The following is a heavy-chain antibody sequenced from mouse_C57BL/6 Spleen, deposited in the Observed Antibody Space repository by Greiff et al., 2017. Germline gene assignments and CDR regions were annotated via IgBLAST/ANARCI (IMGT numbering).Heavy chain of an antibody. CDR3: ARKDYYSSRSYAMDY. J-gene: IGHJ4*01. CDR1: GYTFTSYW. Sequence: QVQLQQPGAELMMPGASVKLSCKASGYTFTSYWMHWVKQRPGQGLEWIGEIDPSDSYTNYNQKFKGKSTLTVDKSSSTASMQLSSLTSADSAVYYCARKDYYSSRSYAMDYWGQGVSVTV. CDR2: IDPSDSYT. V-gene: IGHV1-69*01. D-gene: IGHD1-1*01.